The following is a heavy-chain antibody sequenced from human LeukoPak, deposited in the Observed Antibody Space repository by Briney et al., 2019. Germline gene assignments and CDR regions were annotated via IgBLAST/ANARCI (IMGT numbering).Heavy chain of an antibody. J-gene: IGHJ4*02. D-gene: IGHD6-13*01. V-gene: IGHV3-9*01. Sequence: PGGSLRLSCVVSGFTFDEYVMQWVRQAPGKGLEWVSGISWNSGSIGYTDSVKGRFTISRDNAKNSLYLQMNSLRAEDTALYYCARPDSSSSLDYWGQGTLVTVSS. CDR3: ARPDSSSSLDY. CDR1: GFTFDEYV. CDR2: ISWNSGSI.